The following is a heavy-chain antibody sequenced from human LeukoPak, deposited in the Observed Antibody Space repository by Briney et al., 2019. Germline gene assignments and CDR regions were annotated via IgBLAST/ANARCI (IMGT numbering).Heavy chain of an antibody. J-gene: IGHJ4*02. CDR2: ISGSGGST. CDR1: GFTFSSYG. V-gene: IGHV3-23*01. Sequence: GGTLRLSCAASGFTFSSYGMSWVRQAPGKGLEWVSAISGSGGSTYYADSVKGRFTISRDNSKNTLYLQMNSLRAEDTAVYYCAKEGAIVVVPAAHFDYWGQGTLVTVSS. D-gene: IGHD2-2*01. CDR3: AKEGAIVVVPAAHFDY.